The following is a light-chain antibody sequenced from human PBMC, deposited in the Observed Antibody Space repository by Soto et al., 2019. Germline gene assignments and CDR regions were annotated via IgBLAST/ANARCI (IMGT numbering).Light chain of an antibody. V-gene: IGKV1-5*01. CDR1: QSISSW. CDR3: QQYNSYWT. CDR2: DAS. J-gene: IGKJ1*01. Sequence: DIQMTQSPSTLSESVGDRVTIPCRASQSISSWLAWYQQKPGKAPKVLIYDASSLESGVPSRFSGSGSGTEFTLTISSLQPDDFATYYCQQYNSYWTFGQGTKVDIK.